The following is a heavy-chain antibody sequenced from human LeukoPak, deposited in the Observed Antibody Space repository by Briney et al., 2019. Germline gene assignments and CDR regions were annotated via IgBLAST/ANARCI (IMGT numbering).Heavy chain of an antibody. J-gene: IGHJ1*01. CDR3: ARVDSSGYYYNAAVGYFQH. Sequence: GESLKISCKGSGYSFTSYWIGWVRQMPGKGLEWMGFIYPGDSDTRYSPSFQGQVTISADKSISTAYLQWSSLKASDTAMYYCARVDSSGYYYNAAVGYFQHWGQGTLVTVSS. CDR2: IYPGDSDT. D-gene: IGHD3-22*01. CDR1: GYSFTSYW. V-gene: IGHV5-51*01.